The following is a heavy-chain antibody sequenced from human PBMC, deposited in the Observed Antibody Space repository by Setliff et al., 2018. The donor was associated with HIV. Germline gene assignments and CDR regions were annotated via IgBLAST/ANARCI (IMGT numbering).Heavy chain of an antibody. D-gene: IGHD6-6*01. CDR1: GYIFSTYD. J-gene: IGHJ4*02. V-gene: IGHV1-69*13. CDR2: IIPIFGTR. Sequence: VASVKVSCKASGYIFSTYDINWVRQAPGQGLEWIGGIIPIFGTRNYAQKFQGRVTITADESTSTAYMELSSLRSEDTAVYYCARRYSSSSVFFDFWGQGTLVTVSS. CDR3: ARRYSSSSVFFDF.